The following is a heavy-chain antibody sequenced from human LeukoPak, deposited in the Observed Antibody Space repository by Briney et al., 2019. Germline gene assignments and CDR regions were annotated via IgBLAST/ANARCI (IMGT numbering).Heavy chain of an antibody. CDR3: ARARDYVWGSYRTRFDY. CDR1: GFTFSSYS. J-gene: IGHJ4*02. Sequence: GGSLRLSCAASGFTFSSYSMNWVRQAPGKGLEWVSSISSSSSYIYYADSVKGRFTISRDNAKNSLYLQMNSLRAEDTAVYYCARARDYVWGSYRTRFDYWGQGTLVTVSS. D-gene: IGHD3-16*02. CDR2: ISSSSSYI. V-gene: IGHV3-21*01.